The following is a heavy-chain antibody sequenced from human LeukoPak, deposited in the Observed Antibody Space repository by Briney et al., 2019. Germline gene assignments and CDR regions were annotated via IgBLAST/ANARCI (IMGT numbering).Heavy chain of an antibody. Sequence: PSETLSLTCVVYGGSFSGYFWSWIRQPPGKGLEWIGEITPSGSTNYSPSLKSRVSISIDTSKKRLSLRLTSVTAADSAVYYCASSFYYDSRDYWGQGTLVTVSS. D-gene: IGHD3-22*01. CDR2: ITPSGST. CDR3: ASSFYYDSRDY. J-gene: IGHJ4*02. V-gene: IGHV4-34*01. CDR1: GGSFSGYF.